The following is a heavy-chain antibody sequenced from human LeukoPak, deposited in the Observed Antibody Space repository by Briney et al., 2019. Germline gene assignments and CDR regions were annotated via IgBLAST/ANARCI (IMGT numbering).Heavy chain of an antibody. CDR3: ARSYSSSLVDY. CDR1: GYTFTGYY. J-gene: IGHJ4*02. CDR2: INPSGGST. Sequence: ASVKVSCKASGYTFTGYYMHWVRQAPGQGLEWMGIINPSGGSTSYAQKFQGKVTMTRDTSTSTVYMELSSLRSEDTAVYYCARSYSSSLVDYWGQGTLVTVSS. D-gene: IGHD6-13*01. V-gene: IGHV1-46*01.